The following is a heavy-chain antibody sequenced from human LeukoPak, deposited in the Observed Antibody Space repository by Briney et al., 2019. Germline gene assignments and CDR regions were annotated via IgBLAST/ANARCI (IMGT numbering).Heavy chain of an antibody. CDR1: GGSITSYY. D-gene: IGHD1-26*01. CDR3: ARGPAGELLRY. Sequence: SETLSLTCTVSGGSITSYYWSWIRQSAGKGLEWIGRIYITGSTTYNPSLKSRVTMSLDTSKNQFSLKLSSVTAADTAVYYCARGPAGELLRYWGQGTLVTVSS. CDR2: IYITGST. V-gene: IGHV4-4*07. J-gene: IGHJ4*02.